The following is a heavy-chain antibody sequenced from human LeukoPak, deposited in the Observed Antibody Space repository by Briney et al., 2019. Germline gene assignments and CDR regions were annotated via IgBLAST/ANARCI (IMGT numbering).Heavy chain of an antibody. CDR3: ARVRSSDDAFDI. J-gene: IGHJ3*02. CDR1: GGSISSSTYY. V-gene: IGHV4-39*01. CDR2: IYYGGST. Sequence: SETLSLTCTVSGGSISSSTYYWGWIRQPPGKGLEWIGNIYYGGSTFYNPSLKSRVTISLDTSKNQFSLKLSSVTAADTAVYFCARVRSSDDAFDIWGQGTMVTVSS. D-gene: IGHD6-6*01.